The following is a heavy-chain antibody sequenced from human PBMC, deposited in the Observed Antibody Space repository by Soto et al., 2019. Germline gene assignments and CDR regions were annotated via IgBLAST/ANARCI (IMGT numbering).Heavy chain of an antibody. CDR3: TTVSDDFWSGSGACGI. CDR2: TKRKSDGGTT. V-gene: IGHV3-15*01. CDR1: GFTFSNAW. Sequence: GGTLRLSCAASGFTFSNAWMRWVRQAPGKGLEWVGRTKRKSDGGTTQYAAPVKGRFTSSREDSKNTLYLQMNSLKTEDTAVYYCTTVSDDFWSGSGACGIWGRGTMGAVSS. J-gene: IGHJ3*02. D-gene: IGHD3-3*01.